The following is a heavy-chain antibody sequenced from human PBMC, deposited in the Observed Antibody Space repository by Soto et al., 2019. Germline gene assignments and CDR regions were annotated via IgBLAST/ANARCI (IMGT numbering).Heavy chain of an antibody. V-gene: IGHV3-30*03. Sequence: QVQLVESGGGVVQPGRSLRLSCAASGFTFSSYGMHWVRQAPGKGLEWVAVISYDGSNKYYADSVKGRFTISRDNSKNTRYLQMNSLGAEETAVYYCARDIVLVPAAGYYYYGMDVWGQGTTVTVSS. CDR2: ISYDGSNK. CDR1: GFTFSSYG. J-gene: IGHJ6*02. D-gene: IGHD2-2*01. CDR3: ARDIVLVPAAGYYYYGMDV.